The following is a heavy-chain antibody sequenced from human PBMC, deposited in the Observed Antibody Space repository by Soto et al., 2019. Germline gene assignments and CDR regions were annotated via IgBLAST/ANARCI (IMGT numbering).Heavy chain of an antibody. CDR3: AKVDADSYRTDH. D-gene: IGHD3-16*02. Sequence: EVHLLDSAGGLVQPGGSLRLSCAASGFTFSNSAMTWVRQALGKGPEWVSSIGRTNNTHYADSVKGRFAISRYNSRNTLFMQMNILTDEDTAVYFCAKVDADSYRTDHWGQGTLVTVSS. CDR2: IGRTNNT. CDR1: GFTFSNSA. J-gene: IGHJ4*02. V-gene: IGHV3-23*01.